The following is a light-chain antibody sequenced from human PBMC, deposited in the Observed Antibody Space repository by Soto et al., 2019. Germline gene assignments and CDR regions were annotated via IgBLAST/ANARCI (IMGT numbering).Light chain of an antibody. V-gene: IGKV3-11*01. J-gene: IGKJ4*01. CDR1: QSVSSY. CDR2: DAS. CDR3: QQRSNWLT. Sequence: IVLTQSPATLSLSPGERATLSCRASQSVSSYLAWYQQKPGQAPRLLIYDASNRATGIPARFSGSGSGTDFTLTISSLEPEYFAVYYCQQRSNWLTFGGGTKVDNK.